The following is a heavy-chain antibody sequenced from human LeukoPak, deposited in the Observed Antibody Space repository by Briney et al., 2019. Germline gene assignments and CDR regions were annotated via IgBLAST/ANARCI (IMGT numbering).Heavy chain of an antibody. J-gene: IGHJ2*01. D-gene: IGHD2/OR15-2a*01. Sequence: SETLSLTCAVYGGSFSGYYWSWIRQPPGKGLEWIGEINHSGSTNYNPSLKSRVTISVGTSKNQFSLKLSSVTAADTAVYYCARVEYDYSYFDLWGRGTLVTVSS. CDR3: ARVEYDYSYFDL. V-gene: IGHV4-34*01. CDR2: INHSGST. CDR1: GGSFSGYY.